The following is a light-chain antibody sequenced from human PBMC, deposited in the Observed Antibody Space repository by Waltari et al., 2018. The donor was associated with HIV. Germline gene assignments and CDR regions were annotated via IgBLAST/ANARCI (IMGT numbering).Light chain of an antibody. Sequence: QSALTQPPPASGSPGHSVPISCAGTSSGVGAYHYVSWYHQPPGKAPKRILYEVTKRPSGVPDRFSGSKSGNAASLTVSGLQTEDEAVYYCSSYAGSNTLIFGGGT. CDR2: EVT. CDR3: SSYAGSNTLI. CDR1: SSGVGAYHY. V-gene: IGLV2-8*01. J-gene: IGLJ2*01.